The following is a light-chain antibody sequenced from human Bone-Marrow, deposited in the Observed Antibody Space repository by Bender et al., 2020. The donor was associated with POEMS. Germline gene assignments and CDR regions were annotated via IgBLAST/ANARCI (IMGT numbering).Light chain of an antibody. J-gene: IGLJ1*01. CDR1: SSDFGDNNY. CDR2: DVI. Sequence: QSALTQPASVSGSPGQSIAISCTGTSSDFGDNNYVSWYRQHPGKAPEFMIYDVIKRPSGISNRFSGSKSGDTASLNISGLQAEDEADYYCSSYTGGSTIFGSGTTVTVL. V-gene: IGLV2-14*03. CDR3: SSYTGGSTI.